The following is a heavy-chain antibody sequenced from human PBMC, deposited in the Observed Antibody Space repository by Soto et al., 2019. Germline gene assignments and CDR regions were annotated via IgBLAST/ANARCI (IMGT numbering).Heavy chain of an antibody. V-gene: IGHV1-18*01. CDR1: GYTFTSYG. CDR2: ISAYNGNT. D-gene: IGHD3-10*01. Sequence: ASVKVSCKASGYTFTSYGISWVRQAPGQGLEWMGWISAYNGNTNYAQKLQGRVTMTTDTSTSTAYMELRSLRSDDTAVYYCARDRRTDITMVRGVHDDWGQGTLVTVS. CDR3: ARDRRTDITMVRGVHDD. J-gene: IGHJ4*02.